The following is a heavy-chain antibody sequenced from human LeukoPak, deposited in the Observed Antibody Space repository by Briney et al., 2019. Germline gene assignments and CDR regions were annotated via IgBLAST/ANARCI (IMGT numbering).Heavy chain of an antibody. V-gene: IGHV4-59*11. J-gene: IGHJ3*02. CDR1: DDSFSSHD. D-gene: IGHD4-17*01. Sequence: PSETLSLTCAVSDDSFSSHDWTWIRQPPGKGLEWIGYISYIGSTNYNPSLKSRATISIDTPRNQFSLRLTSVNAADTALYYCARDLVTVTKGFDIWGQGTMVSVSS. CDR2: ISYIGST. CDR3: ARDLVTVTKGFDI.